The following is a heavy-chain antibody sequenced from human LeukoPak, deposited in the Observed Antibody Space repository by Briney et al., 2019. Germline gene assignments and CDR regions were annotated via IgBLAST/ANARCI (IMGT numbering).Heavy chain of an antibody. V-gene: IGHV1-69*06. J-gene: IGHJ4*02. D-gene: IGHD3-9*01. CDR2: IIPIFGTA. Sequence: ASVKVSCKASGGTFSSYAISWVRQAPGQGLEWMGGIIPIFGTANYAQKFQGRVTITADKSTSTAYMELSSLRSEDTAVYYCASSYYDILTGYYPRWGQGTLVTVSS. CDR3: ASSYYDILTGYYPR. CDR1: GGTFSSYA.